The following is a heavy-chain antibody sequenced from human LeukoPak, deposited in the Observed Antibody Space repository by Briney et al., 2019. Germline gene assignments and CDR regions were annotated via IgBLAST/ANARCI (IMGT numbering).Heavy chain of an antibody. Sequence: SETLSLTCTVSGGSISSYYWSWIRQPPGKGLEWIGYIYYSGSTNYNPSLKSRVTISVDTSKNQFSLKPSSVTAADTAVYYCARDRRGMDVWGQGTTVTVSS. CDR3: ARDRRGMDV. V-gene: IGHV4-59*01. CDR1: GGSISSYY. J-gene: IGHJ6*02. CDR2: IYYSGST.